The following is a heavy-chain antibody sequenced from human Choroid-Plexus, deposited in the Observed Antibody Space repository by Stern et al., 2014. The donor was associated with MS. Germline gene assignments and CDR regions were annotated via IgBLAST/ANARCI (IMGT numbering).Heavy chain of an antibody. D-gene: IGHD1-20*01. J-gene: IGHJ4*02. CDR3: VRDGLTGSDY. CDR2: VHYSGKT. V-gene: IGHV4-61*01. CDR1: GVSVTSSYYY. Sequence: VHLVESGPGLLKPSETLSLTCTVSGVSVTSSYYYWTWVRQSPGKGLEWIGHVHYSGKTSYNPSLKSRVTISVDTSKNQFSLRLDSVTAADTAVYYCVRDGLTGSDYWGQGTLVAVSS.